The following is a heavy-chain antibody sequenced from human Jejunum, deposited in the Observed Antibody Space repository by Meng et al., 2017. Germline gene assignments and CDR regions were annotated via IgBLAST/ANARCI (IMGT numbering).Heavy chain of an antibody. CDR1: GFAFNSYW. J-gene: IGHJ4*02. CDR2: LHTDGSGT. CDR3: VADPVNPPLMQLDD. D-gene: IGHD3-16*01. V-gene: IGHV3-74*01. Sequence: GGSLRLSCAASGFAFNSYWMHWVRQAPGKGLVWVACLHTDGSGTYYADSVKGRFTISRDNAKNTLYLQMNSLRAEDTGVYYCVADPVNPPLMQLDDWGQGTLVTVSS.